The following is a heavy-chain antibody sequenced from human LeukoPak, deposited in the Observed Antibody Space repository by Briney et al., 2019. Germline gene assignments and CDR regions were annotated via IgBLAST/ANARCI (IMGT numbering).Heavy chain of an antibody. J-gene: IGHJ6*02. CDR3: ARTGTDDSSGYYSGYGMDV. Sequence: ASVKVSCKASGYTFTSYGISWVRQAPGQGLEWMGWISAYNGNTSYAQKLQGRVTMTTDTSTSTAYMELRSLRSDDTAVYYCARTGTDDSSGYYSGYGMDVWGQGTTVTVSS. CDR1: GYTFTSYG. D-gene: IGHD3-22*01. V-gene: IGHV1-18*01. CDR2: ISAYNGNT.